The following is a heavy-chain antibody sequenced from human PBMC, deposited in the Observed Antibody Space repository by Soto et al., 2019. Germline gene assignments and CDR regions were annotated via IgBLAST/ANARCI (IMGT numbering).Heavy chain of an antibody. Sequence: PGGSLRLSCAASGFTVSSNYMSWVRQAPGKGLEWVSVIYSGGSTYYADSVKGRFTISRDNSKNTLYLQMNSLRAEDTAVYYCARTKCSSTSCYAGTLYYWGQGTLVTVSS. CDR2: IYSGGST. V-gene: IGHV3-66*01. CDR3: ARTKCSSTSCYAGTLYY. D-gene: IGHD2-2*01. J-gene: IGHJ4*02. CDR1: GFTVSSNY.